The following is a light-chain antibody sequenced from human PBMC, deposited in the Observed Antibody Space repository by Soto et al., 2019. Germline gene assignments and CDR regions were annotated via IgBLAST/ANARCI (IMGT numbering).Light chain of an antibody. V-gene: IGLV2-23*01. CDR2: EGT. J-gene: IGLJ2*01. Sequence: QSVLTQPASVSGSPGQSITISCTGTSSDVGSYNLVSWYQQHPGKAPKLMISEGTKRPSGVSNRFSASKSGDTASLTISGLQAEDEADYYCCSFASSSTLLFGGGTKVTVL. CDR1: SSDVGSYNL. CDR3: CSFASSSTLL.